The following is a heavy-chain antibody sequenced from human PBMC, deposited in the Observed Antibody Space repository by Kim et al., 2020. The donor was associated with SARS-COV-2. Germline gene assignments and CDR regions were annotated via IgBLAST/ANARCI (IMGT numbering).Heavy chain of an antibody. CDR3: ARMRPPIAAAGTGGWFDP. J-gene: IGHJ5*02. Sequence: ASVKVSCKASGYTFTGYYMHWVRQAPGQGLEWMGWINPNSGGTNYAQKFQGWVTMTRDTSISTAYMELSRLRSDDTAVYYCARMRPPIAAAGTGGWFDPWGQGTLLPVSS. CDR1: GYTFTGYY. D-gene: IGHD6-13*01. CDR2: INPNSGGT. V-gene: IGHV1-2*04.